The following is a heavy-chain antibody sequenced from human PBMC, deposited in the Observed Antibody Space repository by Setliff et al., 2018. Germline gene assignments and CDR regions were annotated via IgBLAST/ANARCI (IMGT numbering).Heavy chain of an antibody. CDR2: IYPGDSDT. CDR3: ARYDSSGYHYYYGMDV. D-gene: IGHD3-22*01. CDR1: GYSFTSYW. Sequence: GESQKISYKASGYSFTSYWIGWVRQMPGNGLEWMGIIYPGDSDTRYSPFFQGQVTISADKSISTAYLQLRSVKASDTAMYYCARYDSSGYHYYYGMDVWGQGTTVTVSS. V-gene: IGHV5-51*01. J-gene: IGHJ6*02.